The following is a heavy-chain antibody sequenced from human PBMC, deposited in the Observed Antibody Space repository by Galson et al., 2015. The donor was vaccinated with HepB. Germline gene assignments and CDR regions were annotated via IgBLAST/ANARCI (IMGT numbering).Heavy chain of an antibody. CDR1: GFTFGNYW. V-gene: IGHV3-7*03. J-gene: IGHJ4*02. CDR3: STFDH. D-gene: IGHD5/OR15-5a*01. Sequence: SLRLSCAGSGFTFGNYWMAWVRQAPGKGLEWVANTNQNGAEKNYVDSVKGRFIISRDNGENSLYLEMNSLRVEDTAVYYCSTFDHWGQGTLVAVSS. CDR2: TNQNGAEK.